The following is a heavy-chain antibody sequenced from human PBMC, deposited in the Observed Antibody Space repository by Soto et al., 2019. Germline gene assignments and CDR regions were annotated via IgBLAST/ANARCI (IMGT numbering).Heavy chain of an antibody. V-gene: IGHV3-66*01. CDR1: GFTGSY. J-gene: IGHJ1*01. CDR3: AAGLDNAKIHH. Sequence: EVQVVESGGDLVQPGGSLRLSCAVSGFTGSYMTWVRQAPGKGLEWVSFIHSDGNTFYADSVKGRFSISRDSSKNTVSLQMDSLRAGDTGVYYCAAGLDNAKIHHWGQGTLVTVSS. D-gene: IGHD1-1*01. CDR2: IHSDGNT.